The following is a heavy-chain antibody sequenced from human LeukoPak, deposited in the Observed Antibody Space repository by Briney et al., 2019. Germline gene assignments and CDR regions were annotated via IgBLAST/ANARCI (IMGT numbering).Heavy chain of an antibody. V-gene: IGHV3-23*01. CDR1: GFTFSSYA. Sequence: PGGSLRLSCAASGFTFSSYAMSWVRQAPGKGPEWVSAISGSGGSTYYADSVKGRFTISRDNSKNTLYLQMNGLRAEDTAVYYCAIVIGSGWSHDYWGQGTLVTVSS. J-gene: IGHJ4*02. CDR3: AIVIGSGWSHDY. D-gene: IGHD6-19*01. CDR2: ISGSGGST.